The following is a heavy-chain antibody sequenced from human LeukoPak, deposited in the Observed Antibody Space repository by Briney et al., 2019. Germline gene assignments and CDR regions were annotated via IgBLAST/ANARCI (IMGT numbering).Heavy chain of an antibody. CDR1: GYTFTSYY. V-gene: IGHV1-46*01. Sequence: ASVKVSCKASGYTFTSYYMHWVRQAPGQGLEWMGIINPSGGSTSYAQKFQGRVTMARDTSTSTVYMELSSLRSEDTAVYYCARVGGSWYEEYYYYYMDVWGKGTTVTVSS. CDR2: INPSGGST. CDR3: ARVGGSWYEEYYYYYMDV. D-gene: IGHD6-13*01. J-gene: IGHJ6*03.